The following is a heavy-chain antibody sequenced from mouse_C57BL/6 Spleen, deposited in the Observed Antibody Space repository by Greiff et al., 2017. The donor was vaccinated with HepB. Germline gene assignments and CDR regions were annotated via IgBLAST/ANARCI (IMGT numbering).Heavy chain of an antibody. CDR2: IDPSDSYT. D-gene: IGHD2-2*01. V-gene: IGHV1-69*01. CDR3: ARPYGHDGGLIAY. CDR1: GYTFTSYW. J-gene: IGHJ3*01. Sequence: QVQLKQSGAELVMPGASVKLSCKASGYTFTSYWMHWVKQRPGQGLEWIGEIDPSDSYTNYNQKFKGKSTLTVDKSSSTAYMQLSSLTSEDSAVYYCARPYGHDGGLIAYWGQGTLVTVSA.